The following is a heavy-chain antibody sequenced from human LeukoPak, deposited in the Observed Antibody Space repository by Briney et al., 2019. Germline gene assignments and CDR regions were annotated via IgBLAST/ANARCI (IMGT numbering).Heavy chain of an antibody. CDR3: ASSSSGSLDAFDI. CDR1: GYTFTSYY. Sequence: ASVKVSCKASGYTFTSYYMHWVRQAPGQGLEWMGIINPSGGSTSYAQKFQGRVTMTRDTSTSTVYVELSSLRSEDTAVYYCASSSSGSLDAFDIWGQGTMVTVSS. J-gene: IGHJ3*02. V-gene: IGHV1-46*01. CDR2: INPSGGST. D-gene: IGHD6-19*01.